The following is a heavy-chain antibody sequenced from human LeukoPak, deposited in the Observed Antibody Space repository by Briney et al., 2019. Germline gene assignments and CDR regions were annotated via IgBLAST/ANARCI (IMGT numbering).Heavy chain of an antibody. V-gene: IGHV1-18*01. D-gene: IGHD2-2*01. CDR1: GYTFTSYG. CDR3: ARGNYQLPLIHVGWYYTDV. J-gene: IGHJ6*03. CDR2: ISAYNGNT. Sequence: ASVKVSCKASGYTFTSYGISWVRQAPGQGLEWMGWISAYNGNTNYAQKLQGRVTMTTDTSTSTAYMELRSLRSDDTAVYYCARGNYQLPLIHVGWYYTDVWGKGTTVTVSS.